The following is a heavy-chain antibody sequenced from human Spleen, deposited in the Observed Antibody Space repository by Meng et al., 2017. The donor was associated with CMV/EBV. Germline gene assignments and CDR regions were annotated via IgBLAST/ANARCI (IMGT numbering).Heavy chain of an antibody. Sequence: GSVSSGSYYWSWSLQPPGKGLEWIGYIYYSGSTNYNPSLKSRVTISVDTSKNQFSLKLSSVTAADTAVYYCAREGIDYYDSSGPLGPWGQGTLVTVSS. CDR3: AREGIDYYDSSGPLGP. J-gene: IGHJ5*02. CDR2: IYYSGST. CDR1: GSVSSGSYY. V-gene: IGHV4-61*01. D-gene: IGHD3-22*01.